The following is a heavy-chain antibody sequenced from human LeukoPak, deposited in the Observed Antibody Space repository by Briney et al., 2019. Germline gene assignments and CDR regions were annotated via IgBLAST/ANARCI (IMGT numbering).Heavy chain of an antibody. Sequence: GGSLRLSCAASGFSFSTYDMHWVRQAPGKGVEWVAFIQYDGSDTYYADSVKGRFTISRDNSKNTLYLQMNSLRAEDTAVYYCAKDLKRNDVAFDVWGQGTMVTVSS. CDR2: IQYDGSDT. D-gene: IGHD1-1*01. CDR1: GFSFSTYD. J-gene: IGHJ3*01. CDR3: AKDLKRNDVAFDV. V-gene: IGHV3-30*02.